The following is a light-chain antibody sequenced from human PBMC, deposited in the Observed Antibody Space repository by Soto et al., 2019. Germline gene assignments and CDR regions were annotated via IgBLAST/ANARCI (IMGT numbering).Light chain of an antibody. CDR1: TGDIGGTIA. J-gene: IGLJ1*01. CDR2: DVS. CDR3: SAYTRTSSPPFV. Sequence: QSALTQPASVSASPGQSITISCFGTTGDIGGTIAVSWYHHRPGKGPKLLISDVSDRSSGVSIRFSGSKSGNTASLTISGLQAEDEGDYYCSAYTRTSSPPFVFGTGTKLTVL. V-gene: IGLV2-14*03.